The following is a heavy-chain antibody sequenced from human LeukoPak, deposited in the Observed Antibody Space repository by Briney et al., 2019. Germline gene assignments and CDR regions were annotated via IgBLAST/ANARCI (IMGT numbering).Heavy chain of an antibody. J-gene: IGHJ4*02. CDR1: GGSISSSSYY. V-gene: IGHV4-39*07. CDR2: IYYSGST. CDR3: AREPYGSGII. D-gene: IGHD3-10*01. Sequence: PSETLSLTCTVSGGSISSSSYYWGWIRQPPGKGLEWIGNIYYSGSTYYNPSLKSRVTISVDTSKNQFSLKLSSVTAADTAVYYCAREPYGSGIIWGQGTLVTVSS.